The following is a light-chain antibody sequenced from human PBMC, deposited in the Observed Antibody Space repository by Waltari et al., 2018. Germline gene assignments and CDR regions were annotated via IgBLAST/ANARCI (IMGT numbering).Light chain of an antibody. CDR3: QQYDGSPWT. J-gene: IGKJ1*01. V-gene: IGKV3-20*01. CDR1: QSLRYNN. Sequence: EIVVTQFQDTLSLSPEEKATLPCRASQSLRYNNFAWYRQKPGQAPRLLIFGASKRPGGIPDRFSGSASGTDFTLTITRLEPEDFAVYYCQQYDGSPWTFGQGTKVEI. CDR2: GAS.